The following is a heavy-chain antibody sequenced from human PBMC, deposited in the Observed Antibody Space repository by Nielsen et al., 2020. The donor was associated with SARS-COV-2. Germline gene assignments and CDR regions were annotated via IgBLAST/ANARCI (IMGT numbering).Heavy chain of an antibody. CDR1: GFTFSSYW. CDR2: IKQDGSEK. V-gene: IGHV3-7*01. Sequence: GESLKISCAASGFTFSSYWRNWVRQAPGKGLEWVANIKQDGSEKYYGDSVKGRFTISRDNAKNSLYLHMNSLRVEDTAVYYCARDGIAVAGFKNYWGQGTLVTVSS. CDR3: ARDGIAVAGFKNY. J-gene: IGHJ4*02. D-gene: IGHD6-19*01.